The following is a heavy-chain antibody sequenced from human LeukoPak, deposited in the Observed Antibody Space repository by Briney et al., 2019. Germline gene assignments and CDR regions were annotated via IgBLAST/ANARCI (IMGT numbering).Heavy chain of an antibody. D-gene: IGHD3-16*01. CDR3: ARDGGGHYFDY. Sequence: GGSLRLSCAASGFTFRSYAMHWVRQAPGKGLEWVAIISCDGTRKSYADSVKGRITISRDNSKNTLYLQMNSLRAEDTAVYYCARDGGGHYFDYWGQGTLVTVSS. J-gene: IGHJ4*02. CDR1: GFTFRSYA. V-gene: IGHV3-30-3*01. CDR2: ISCDGTRK.